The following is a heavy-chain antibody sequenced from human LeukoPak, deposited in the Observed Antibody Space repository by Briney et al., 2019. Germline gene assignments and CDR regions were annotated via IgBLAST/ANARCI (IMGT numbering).Heavy chain of an antibody. CDR2: ISTSGSSI. Sequence: GGSLRLSCAASGFTFSSYGMHWVRQAPGKGLKWVSYISTSGSSIYYADSVKGRFTISRDNAKNSVYLQMHSLRAEDTAVYYCARESIACGGDCYDYWGQGTVVTVSS. V-gene: IGHV3-48*04. D-gene: IGHD2-21*02. CDR3: ARESIACGGDCYDY. CDR1: GFTFSSYG. J-gene: IGHJ4*02.